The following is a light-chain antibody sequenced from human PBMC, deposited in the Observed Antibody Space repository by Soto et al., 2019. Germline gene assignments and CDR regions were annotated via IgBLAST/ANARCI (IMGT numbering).Light chain of an antibody. CDR2: DAS. CDR3: QQDNSYSPKPWA. V-gene: IGKV1-5*01. J-gene: IGKJ1*01. CDR1: QSISSW. Sequence: DIQMPQSPSTLSASVGDRVTITCRASQSISSWLAWYQQKPGKAPKLLIYDASSLESGVHARFSGSGSGTEFTLSISSLQPDDFASYYCQQDNSYSPKPWAFGQGTKVEIE.